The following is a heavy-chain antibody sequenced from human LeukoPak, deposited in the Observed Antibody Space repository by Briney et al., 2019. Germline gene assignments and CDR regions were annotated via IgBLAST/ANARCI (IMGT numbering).Heavy chain of an antibody. CDR3: ARGYLRPLRYFDWYHTVMDV. D-gene: IGHD3-9*01. Sequence: GGSLRLSCAASGFTFSSYSMNWVRQAPGKGLEWVSSISSSSSYIYYADSVKGRFTISRDNAKNSLYLQMNSLRAEDTAVYYCARGYLRPLRYFDWYHTVMDVWGQGTTVTVSS. CDR1: GFTFSSYS. V-gene: IGHV3-21*01. J-gene: IGHJ6*02. CDR2: ISSSSSYI.